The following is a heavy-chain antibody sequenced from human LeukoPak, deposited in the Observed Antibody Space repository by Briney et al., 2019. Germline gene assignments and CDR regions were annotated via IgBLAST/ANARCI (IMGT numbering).Heavy chain of an antibody. CDR1: GFTFSSYG. D-gene: IGHD2-21*02. CDR3: AKDSTRYIVVVTAIFDY. Sequence: PGRSLRLSCAASGFTFSSYGMHWVRQAPGKGLEWVAVISFDGSDKYYADSVKGRFTISRDNSKNTLYLQMNSLRAEDTAVYYCAKDSTRYIVVVTAIFDYWGQGTLVTVSS. J-gene: IGHJ4*02. CDR2: ISFDGSDK. V-gene: IGHV3-30*18.